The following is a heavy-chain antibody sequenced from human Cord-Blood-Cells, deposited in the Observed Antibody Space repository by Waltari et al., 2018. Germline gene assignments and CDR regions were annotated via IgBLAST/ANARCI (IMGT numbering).Heavy chain of an antibody. D-gene: IGHD6-6*01. V-gene: IGHV3-33*01. J-gene: IGHJ4*02. CDR3: ARDYRYSSSSYFDY. CDR2: IWYDGSNK. CDR1: RLTSCGHG. Sequence: GQRVDPGGGVSEPGRPLRFPSAASRLTSCGHGMPWVRLAPGRGLESVAVIWYDGSNKYYADSVTGRFTISIDNSKNPLYLQMNSLRAEDTSVYSCARDYRYSSSSYFDYWGQGTLVTVSS.